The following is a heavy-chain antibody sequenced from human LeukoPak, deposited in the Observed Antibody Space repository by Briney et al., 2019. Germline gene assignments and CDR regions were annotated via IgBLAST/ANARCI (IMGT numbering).Heavy chain of an antibody. J-gene: IGHJ5*02. V-gene: IGHV3-33*01. CDR3: ARGGGANWFDP. D-gene: IGHD1-26*01. CDR1: GFTFSSYG. CDR2: IWYDGSNK. Sequence: GGSLRLSCAASGFTFSSYGMHWVRQAPGKGLEWVAVIWYDGSNKYYADSVKGRFTISRDNSKNTLYLQMNGLRAEDTAVYYCARGGGANWFDPWGQGTLVTVSS.